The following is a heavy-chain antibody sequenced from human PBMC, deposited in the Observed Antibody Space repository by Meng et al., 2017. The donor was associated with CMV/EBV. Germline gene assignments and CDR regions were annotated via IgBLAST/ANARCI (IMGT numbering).Heavy chain of an antibody. D-gene: IGHD2-15*01. CDR1: GGSISSSSYY. Sequence: SETLSLTCTVSGGSISSSSYYWGWILQPPGKGLEWIGSIYYSGSTYYNPSLKSRVTISVDTSKNQFSLKLSSVTAADTAVYYCARQDKLSEIDYWGQGTLVTVSS. V-gene: IGHV4-39*01. CDR2: IYYSGST. CDR3: ARQDKLSEIDY. J-gene: IGHJ4*02.